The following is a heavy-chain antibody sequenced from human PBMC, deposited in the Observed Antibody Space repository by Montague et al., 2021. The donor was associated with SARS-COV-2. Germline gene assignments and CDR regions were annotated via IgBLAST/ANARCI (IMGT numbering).Heavy chain of an antibody. CDR3: ASPGVYYDSSGLLGFDY. CDR1: GGSISSSSYY. D-gene: IGHD3-22*01. J-gene: IGHJ4*02. Sequence: SETLSLTCTVSGGSISSSSYYRSWIRHAPGKGPEGIGSLYSSGSTYYSPSLKSRVTISVDTSKNQFSLKLSSVTAADTAVYYCASPGVYYDSSGLLGFDYWGQGTLVTVSS. CDR2: LYSSGST. V-gene: IGHV4-39*01.